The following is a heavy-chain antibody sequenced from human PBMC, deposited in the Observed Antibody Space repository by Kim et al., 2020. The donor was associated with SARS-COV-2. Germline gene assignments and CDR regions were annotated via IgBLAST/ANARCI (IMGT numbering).Heavy chain of an antibody. V-gene: IGHV4-39*01. CDR1: GGSISSSSYY. CDR2: IYYSGST. Sequence: SETLSLTCTVSGGSISSSSYYWGWIRQPPGKGLEWIGSIYYSGSTYYNPSLKSRVTISVDTSKNQFSLKLGSVTAADTAVYSCAKYSSSLAVPYWGQGTLVTVSS. D-gene: IGHD6-13*01. J-gene: IGHJ4*02. CDR3: AKYSSSLAVPY.